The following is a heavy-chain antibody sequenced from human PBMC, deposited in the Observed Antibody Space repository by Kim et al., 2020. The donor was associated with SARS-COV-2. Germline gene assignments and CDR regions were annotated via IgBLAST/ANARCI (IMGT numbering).Heavy chain of an antibody. CDR3: ARGQVAAAWPL. CDR2: T. V-gene: IGHV4-34*01. Sequence: THHHPALKVRVTISIDTSKNQFSLKVTSITAADTAVYYCARGQVAAAWPLWGQGTLVTVSS. J-gene: IGHJ4*02. D-gene: IGHD6-13*01.